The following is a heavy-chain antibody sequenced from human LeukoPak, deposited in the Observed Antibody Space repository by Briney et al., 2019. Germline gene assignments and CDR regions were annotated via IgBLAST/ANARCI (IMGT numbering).Heavy chain of an antibody. V-gene: IGHV3-30-3*01. Sequence: PGGSLRLSCAASGFTFSSYAMRWVRQAPGKGLEWVAVISYDGSNKYYADSVKGRFTISRDNSKNTLYLQMNSLRAEDTAVYYCARDGLGGYSGYDRHYYYYGMDVWGQGTTVTVSS. CDR2: ISYDGSNK. D-gene: IGHD5-12*01. CDR3: ARDGLGGYSGYDRHYYYYGMDV. J-gene: IGHJ6*02. CDR1: GFTFSSYA.